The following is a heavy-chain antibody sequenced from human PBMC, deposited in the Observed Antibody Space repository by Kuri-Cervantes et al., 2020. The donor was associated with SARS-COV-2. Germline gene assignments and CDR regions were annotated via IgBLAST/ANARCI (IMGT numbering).Heavy chain of an antibody. CDR1: GDSVSSNSAA. D-gene: IGHD6-13*01. CDR2: TYYRSKWYN. J-gene: IGHJ6*03. Sequence: SQTLSLTCAISGDSVSSNSAAWNWIRQSPSRGLEWLGRTYYRSKWYNDYAVSVKSRITINPDTSKNQFSLQLNSVTPEDTAVYYCARGLYSSSWYGPIYYYYYMDVWGKGTTVTVSS. CDR3: ARGLYSSSWYGPIYYYYYMDV. V-gene: IGHV6-1*01.